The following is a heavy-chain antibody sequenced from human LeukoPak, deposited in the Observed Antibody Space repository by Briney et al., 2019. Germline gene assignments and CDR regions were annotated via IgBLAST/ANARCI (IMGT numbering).Heavy chain of an antibody. V-gene: IGHV4-34*01. CDR3: AREVITSYYDYVWGSYRGQAFDI. CDR2: INHSGST. J-gene: IGHJ3*02. CDR1: GGSFSGYY. D-gene: IGHD3-16*02. Sequence: SETLSLTCAVYGGSFSGYYWSWIRQPPGKGLESIGEINHSGSTNYNPSLKSRVTISVDTSKNQFSLKLSSVTAADTAVYYCAREVITSYYDYVWGSYRGQAFDIWGQGTMVTVSS.